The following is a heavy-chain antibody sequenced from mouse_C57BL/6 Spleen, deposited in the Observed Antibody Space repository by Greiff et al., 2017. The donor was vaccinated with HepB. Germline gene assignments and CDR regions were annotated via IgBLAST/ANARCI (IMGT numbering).Heavy chain of an antibody. Sequence: VKLQESGAELVRPGASVTLSCKASGYTFTDYEMHWVKQTPVHGLEWIGAIDPETGGTAYNQKFKGKAILTADKSSSTAYMELRSLTSEDSAVYYCTRGDGYYSGFAYWGQGTLVTVSA. D-gene: IGHD2-3*01. CDR1: GYTFTDYE. CDR3: TRGDGYYSGFAY. CDR2: IDPETGGT. V-gene: IGHV1-15*01. J-gene: IGHJ3*01.